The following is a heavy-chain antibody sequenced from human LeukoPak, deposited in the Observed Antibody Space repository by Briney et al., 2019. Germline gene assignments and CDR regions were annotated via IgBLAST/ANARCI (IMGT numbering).Heavy chain of an antibody. CDR1: GYTFTSYG. V-gene: IGHV1-18*01. D-gene: IGHD3-10*01. Sequence: GASVKVSCKASGYTFTSYGISWVRQAPGQGLEWMGWISAYNGNTNYAQKLQGRVTMTTDTSTSTAYMELRSLRSDDTAVYYCAKDHRGHHHNRAYSAFSGFDPWGQGTLVTVSS. J-gene: IGHJ5*02. CDR3: AKDHRGHHHNRAYSAFSGFDP. CDR2: ISAYNGNT.